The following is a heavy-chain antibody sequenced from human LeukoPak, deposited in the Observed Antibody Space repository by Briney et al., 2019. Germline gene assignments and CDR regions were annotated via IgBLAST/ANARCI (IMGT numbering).Heavy chain of an antibody. J-gene: IGHJ4*02. Sequence: SETLSLTCAVSGGSISSYYWSWIRQPPGKGLEWIGYIYYTGYTNYNPSLKSRVTISVGTSKKQFSLKLNSVTAADTAVYYCARHSPYYGSGLGYWGQGTLVTVSS. CDR2: IYYTGYT. D-gene: IGHD3-10*01. CDR1: GGSISSYY. V-gene: IGHV4-59*01. CDR3: ARHSPYYGSGLGY.